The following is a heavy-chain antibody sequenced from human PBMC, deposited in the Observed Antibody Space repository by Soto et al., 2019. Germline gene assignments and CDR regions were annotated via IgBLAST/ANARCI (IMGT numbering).Heavy chain of an antibody. D-gene: IGHD3-3*01. Sequence: GGSLRLSCAASGFTFSSYGMHWVRQAPGKGLEWVAVISYDGSNKYYADSVKGRFTISRDNSKNTLYLQMNSLRAEDTAVYYCAKGETYYHFWSGYYGMFFDYWGQGTLVTVSS. J-gene: IGHJ4*02. CDR3: AKGETYYHFWSGYYGMFFDY. CDR1: GFTFSSYG. V-gene: IGHV3-30*18. CDR2: ISYDGSNK.